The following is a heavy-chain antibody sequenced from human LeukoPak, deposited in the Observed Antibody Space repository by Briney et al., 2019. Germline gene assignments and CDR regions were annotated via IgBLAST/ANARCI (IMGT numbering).Heavy chain of an antibody. Sequence: PSETLSLTCTVSGGSISSSSYYWGWIRQPPGKGLEWIGNTYYSGSTYYNPSLKSRVTISVDTSKNQFSLKLSSVTAADTAVYYCARQFVITPTSTFGWFDPWGQGTLVTVSS. D-gene: IGHD2-2*01. J-gene: IGHJ5*02. V-gene: IGHV4-39*01. CDR3: ARQFVITPTSTFGWFDP. CDR2: TYYSGST. CDR1: GGSISSSSYY.